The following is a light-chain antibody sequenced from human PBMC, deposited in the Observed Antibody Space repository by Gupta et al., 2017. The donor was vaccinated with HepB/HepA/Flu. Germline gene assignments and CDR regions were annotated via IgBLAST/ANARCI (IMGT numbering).Light chain of an antibody. J-gene: IGKJ5*01. CDR2: GAS. CDR3: QQYNTCPPT. V-gene: IGKV3-15*01. Sequence: EVVMTQSPASLSLSPGQRDALSCRASQSISTDLAWYQQKPGQAPRLLIYGASTRATGIPARFSGGGSGTEFTLTISSLHSEDFAIYCCQQYNTCPPTFGQGTRLEIK. CDR1: QSISTD.